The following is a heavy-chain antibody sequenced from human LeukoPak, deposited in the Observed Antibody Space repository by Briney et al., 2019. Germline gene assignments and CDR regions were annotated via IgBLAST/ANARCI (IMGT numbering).Heavy chain of an antibody. J-gene: IGHJ4*02. V-gene: IGHV4-34*01. CDR1: GGSFSGYY. CDR2: INHSGST. D-gene: IGHD3-10*01. Sequence: SETLSLTCAVYGGSFSGYYWSWIRQPPGKGLEWIGEINHSGSTNYNPSLKSRVTISVDTSKNQFSLKLSSVTAADTAVYYCARSITMVRGVICGWGQGTLVTVSS. CDR3: ARSITMVRGVICG.